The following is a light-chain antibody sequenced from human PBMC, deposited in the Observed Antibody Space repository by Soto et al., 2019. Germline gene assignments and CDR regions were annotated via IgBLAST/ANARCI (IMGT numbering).Light chain of an antibody. Sequence: QSVLTQAASVSGSPGQSITISCTGTSSDVGGYDYVSWYQQHPGKAPKLIIYDVSNRPSGVSNRFSGSKSGNTASLTISGRQAEDEADYYCSSYISTSILNVFGTGTKLTVL. CDR3: SSYISTSILNV. J-gene: IGLJ1*01. V-gene: IGLV2-14*03. CDR2: DVS. CDR1: SSDVGGYDY.